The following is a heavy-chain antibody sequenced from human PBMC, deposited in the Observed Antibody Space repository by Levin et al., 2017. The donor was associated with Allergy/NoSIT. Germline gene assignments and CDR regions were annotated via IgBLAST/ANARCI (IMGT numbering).Heavy chain of an antibody. J-gene: IGHJ6*03. V-gene: IGHV3-23*01. CDR3: AKDLPDYYYYYYMDV. CDR1: GFTFSSYA. Sequence: GGSLRLSCAASGFTFSSYAMSWVRQAPGKGLEWVSAISGSGGSTYYADSVKGRFTISRDNSKNTLYLQMHSLRAEDTAVYYCAKDLPDYYYYYYMDVWGKGTTVTVSS. CDR2: ISGSGGST.